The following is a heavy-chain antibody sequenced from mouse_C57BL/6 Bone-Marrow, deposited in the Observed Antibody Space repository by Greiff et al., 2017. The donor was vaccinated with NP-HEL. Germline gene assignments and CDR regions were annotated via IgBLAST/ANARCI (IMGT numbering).Heavy chain of an antibody. CDR1: GYTFTSYW. CDR2: IDPSDSYT. J-gene: IGHJ2*01. D-gene: IGHD2-4*01. Sequence: VQLQQPGAELVMPGASVKLSCKASGYTFTSYWMHWVKQRPGQGLEWIGEIDPSDSYTNYNQKFKGKSTLTVDKSSSTAYMQLSSLTSEDSAVYYCARSYDYGGGYYFDYWGQGTTLTVSS. CDR3: ARSYDYGGGYYFDY. V-gene: IGHV1-69*01.